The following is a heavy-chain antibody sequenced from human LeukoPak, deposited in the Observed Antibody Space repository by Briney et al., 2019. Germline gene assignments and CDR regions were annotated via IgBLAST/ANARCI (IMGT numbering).Heavy chain of an antibody. D-gene: IGHD3-9*01. CDR2: ISYDGSKE. Sequence: PGRSLRLSCAVSGFTFSSYGMHWVRQAPGKGLEWVAVISYDGSKEYYADSVKGRITISRDTSKNTLYLQMNSLRAEDTAVYYCAKVEDDISYYYYGMDVWGQGTTVTVSS. CDR1: GFTFSSYG. J-gene: IGHJ6*02. V-gene: IGHV3-30*18. CDR3: AKVEDDISYYYYGMDV.